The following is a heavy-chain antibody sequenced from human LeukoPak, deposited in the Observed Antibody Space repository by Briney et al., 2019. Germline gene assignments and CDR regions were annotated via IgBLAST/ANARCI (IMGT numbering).Heavy chain of an antibody. Sequence: PSETLSLTCTVSGGSTSSYYWSWIRQPPGKGLEWIGYIYYSGSTNYNPSLKSRVTISVDTSKNQFSLKLSSVTAADTAVYYCARMYSSGWSHFDSWGQGTLVTVSS. CDR1: GGSTSSYY. D-gene: IGHD6-19*01. CDR3: ARMYSSGWSHFDS. CDR2: IYYSGST. J-gene: IGHJ4*02. V-gene: IGHV4-59*01.